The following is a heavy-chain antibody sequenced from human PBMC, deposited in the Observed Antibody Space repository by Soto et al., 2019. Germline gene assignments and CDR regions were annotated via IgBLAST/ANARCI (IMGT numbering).Heavy chain of an antibody. CDR3: ERGRAGVPATAIGNYYYYGMDV. CDR2: INHSGST. J-gene: IGHJ6*02. Sequence: PSETLSLTCAVYGGSFSGYYWSWIRQPPGKGLEWIGEINHSGSTNYNPSLKSRVTISVDTSKNQFSLKLSSVTAADTAVYYCERGRAGVPATAIGNYYYYGMDVWGQGTTVTVSS. V-gene: IGHV4-34*01. CDR1: GGSFSGYY. D-gene: IGHD2-2*01.